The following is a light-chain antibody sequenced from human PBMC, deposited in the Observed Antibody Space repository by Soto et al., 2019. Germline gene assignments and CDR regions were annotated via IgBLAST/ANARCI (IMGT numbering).Light chain of an antibody. J-gene: IGLJ7*01. CDR1: TEAVTSDYF. Sequence: QAVVTQEPSLTVSPGGTVTLTCAPTTEAVTSDYFPNWFQQKPGQAPRALIFGTSNRHSWTPARFSASLLGGKAALTLSGVQPEDEAEYYCLLYYGGAQAVFGGGTQLTVL. V-gene: IGLV7-43*01. CDR2: GTS. CDR3: LLYYGGAQAV.